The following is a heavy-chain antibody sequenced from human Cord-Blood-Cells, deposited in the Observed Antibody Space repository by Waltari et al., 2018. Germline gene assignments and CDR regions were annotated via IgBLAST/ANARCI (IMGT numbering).Heavy chain of an antibody. CDR2: IFSNDEK. D-gene: IGHD3-22*01. CDR3: ARIHDSSGYFPGAFDI. J-gene: IGHJ3*02. V-gene: IGHV2-26*01. Sequence: QVTLKESGPVLVKPTETLTLTCTVSGFSLSNARLGVSWIRQPPGKALEWLAHIFSNDEKSYSTSLKSRLTISKDTSKSQVVLNMTNMDPVDTATYYCARIHDSSGYFPGAFDIWGQGTMVTVSS. CDR1: GFSLSNARLG.